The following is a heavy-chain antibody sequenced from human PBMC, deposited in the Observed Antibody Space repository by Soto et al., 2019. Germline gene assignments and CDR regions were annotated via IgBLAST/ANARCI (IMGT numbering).Heavy chain of an antibody. V-gene: IGHV3-33*01. D-gene: IGHD5-18*01. CDR3: ASVRPPGYSYGPYDY. J-gene: IGHJ4*02. CDR2: IWYDGSNK. Sequence: GGSLRLSCAASGFTFSSYGMHWVRQAPGKGLEWVAAIWYDGSNKYYADSVKGRFTISRDNSKNTLYLQMNSLRAEDTAVYYCASVRPPGYSYGPYDYWGQGTLVTVSS. CDR1: GFTFSSYG.